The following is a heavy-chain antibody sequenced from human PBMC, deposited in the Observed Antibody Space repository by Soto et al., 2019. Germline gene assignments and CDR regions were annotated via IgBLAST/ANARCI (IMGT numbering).Heavy chain of an antibody. J-gene: IGHJ6*02. Sequence: PGGSLRLSCVASGFLSSNYAMHWVRQAPGKGLEWVAVIPYGGSNKYYADSVEGRFTISSDNSKSTLYLQMNSLRGEDTAVYYCAREPEAGRVKYAMDVWGQGTTVTVSS. CDR2: IPYGGSNK. D-gene: IGHD6-19*01. V-gene: IGHV3-30*04. CDR1: GFLSSNYA. CDR3: AREPEAGRVKYAMDV.